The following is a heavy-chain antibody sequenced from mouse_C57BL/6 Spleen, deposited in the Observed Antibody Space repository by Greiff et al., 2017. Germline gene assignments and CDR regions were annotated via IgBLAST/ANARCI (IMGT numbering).Heavy chain of an antibody. CDR3: DSSVYYYSTLFAY. J-gene: IGHJ3*01. CDR1: GFNIKDYY. V-gene: IGHV14-2*01. D-gene: IGHD1-1*01. Sequence: EVQLQQSGAELVKPGASVKLSCTASGFNIKDYYMHWVSQRTEQGLEWIGRIDPEDGETKYAPKFQGKATITADTASNTAYLQLSSLTSEDTSVYYGDSSVYYYSTLFAYWGQGTLVTVSA. CDR2: IDPEDGET.